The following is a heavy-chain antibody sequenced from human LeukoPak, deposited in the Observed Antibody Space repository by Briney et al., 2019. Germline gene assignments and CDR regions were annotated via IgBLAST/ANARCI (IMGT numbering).Heavy chain of an antibody. CDR3: ASPPLDAFDV. V-gene: IGHV4-4*02. CDR1: GGSISTSNW. CDR2: IYHSGDT. J-gene: IGHJ3*01. Sequence: PSETLSLTCAVSGGSISTSNWWSWVRQPPGKGLEWIGEIYHSGDTNYNPSLKSRVTISIDKSKNQFSLKLSSVTAADTAVYFCASPPLDAFDVWGQGTMVTVSS.